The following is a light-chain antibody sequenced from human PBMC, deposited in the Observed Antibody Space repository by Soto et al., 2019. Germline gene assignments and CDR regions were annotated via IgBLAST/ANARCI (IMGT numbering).Light chain of an antibody. CDR1: QSVSSN. V-gene: IGKV3-15*01. CDR2: GAS. J-gene: IGKJ4*01. CDR3: QQYKNWPPPHT. Sequence: EIVMTQSPATLSVSPGERATLSCRASQSVSSNLAWYQQKPGQAPRLLIYGASTRATGIPARFSGSGSGTEFTLTISSLQSEDFAVYYCQQYKNWPPPHTFGGGTKVEIK.